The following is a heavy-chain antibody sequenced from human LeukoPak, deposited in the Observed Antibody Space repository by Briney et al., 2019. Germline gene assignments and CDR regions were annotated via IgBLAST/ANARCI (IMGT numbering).Heavy chain of an antibody. CDR1: GGSISSSSYY. V-gene: IGHV4-39*01. J-gene: IGHJ5*02. CDR2: IYYSGST. Sequence: SETLSLTCTVSGGSISSSSYYWGWIRQPPGKGLEWIGSIYYSGSTYYNPSLKSRATMSVDTSKNQFSLKLSSVTAADTAVYSCARIIAVAAAPGWVDPWGQGTLVTVSS. CDR3: ARIIAVAAAPGWVDP. D-gene: IGHD6-13*01.